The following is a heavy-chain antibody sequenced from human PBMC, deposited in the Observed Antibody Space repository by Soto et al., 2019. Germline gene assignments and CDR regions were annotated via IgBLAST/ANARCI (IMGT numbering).Heavy chain of an antibody. CDR3: ARRSPAAGTNWFDP. D-gene: IGHD6-13*01. V-gene: IGHV4-39*02. J-gene: IGHJ5*02. CDR2: IYYSGST. CDR1: GDSISSSNYY. Sequence: PSETLSLTCSVSGDSISSSNYYWGWIRQPPGKGLEWIGSIYYSGSTYYNPSLKSRVSMSLDMSKNRFSLQLTSLTAADTAVYYCARRSPAAGTNWFDPWGQGTLVTVSS.